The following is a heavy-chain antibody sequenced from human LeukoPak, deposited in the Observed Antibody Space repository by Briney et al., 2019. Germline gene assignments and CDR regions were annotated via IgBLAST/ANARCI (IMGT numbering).Heavy chain of an antibody. V-gene: IGHV4-39*01. CDR3: ARPVPSRLGWFDP. J-gene: IGHJ5*02. Sequence: PSETLSLTCTVSGGSISSYYWGWIRQPPGKGLERIGSIYYSGSTYYNPSLRSRVSISVHTSKNQFSLKLTSVTAADTAVYYCARPVPSRLGWFDPWGQGTLVTVSS. CDR2: IYYSGST. CDR1: GGSISSYY. D-gene: IGHD1-1*01.